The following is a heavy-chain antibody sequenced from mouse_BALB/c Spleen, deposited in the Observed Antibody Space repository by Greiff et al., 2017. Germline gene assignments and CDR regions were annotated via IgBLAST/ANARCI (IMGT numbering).Heavy chain of an antibody. CDR1: GFTFNTYA. Sequence: EVKVEESGGGLVQPKGSLKLSCAASGFTFNTYAMNWVRQAPGKGLEWVARIRSKSNNYATYYADSVKDRFTISRDDSQSMLYLQMNNLKTEDTAMYYCVRHPSLLSMDYWGQGTSVTVSS. V-gene: IGHV10-1*02. CDR3: VRHPSLLSMDY. CDR2: IRSKSNNYAT. J-gene: IGHJ4*01. D-gene: IGHD2-1*01.